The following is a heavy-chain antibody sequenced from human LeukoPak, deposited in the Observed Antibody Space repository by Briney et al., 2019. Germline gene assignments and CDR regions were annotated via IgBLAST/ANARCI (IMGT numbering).Heavy chain of an antibody. CDR2: IYYSGST. V-gene: IGHV4-39*07. D-gene: IGHD3-9*01. CDR1: GGSISSSSYY. Sequence: SETLSLTCTVSGGSISSSSYYWGWIRQPPGKGLEWIGSIYYSGSTYYNPSLKSRVTISVDTSKNQFSLKLSSVTAADTAVYYCARVRHFDWLPRNYMDVWGKGTTVTVSS. CDR3: ARVRHFDWLPRNYMDV. J-gene: IGHJ6*03.